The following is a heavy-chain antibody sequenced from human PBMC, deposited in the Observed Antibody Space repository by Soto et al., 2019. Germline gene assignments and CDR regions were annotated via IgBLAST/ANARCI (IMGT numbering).Heavy chain of an antibody. D-gene: IGHD3-10*01. V-gene: IGHV3-64*01. CDR1: GFTFNTYA. CDR3: AGADGSGSYPY. J-gene: IGHJ4*02. Sequence: EVQLVESGGGLVQPGGSLRLSCAASGFTFNTYAMHWVRQAPGKGLEYVSAITNSGDYTYYANSVKGRFTISRDNSKNTLYLQRGSLRPEDMAVYYCAGADGSGSYPYWGQGTLVTVSS. CDR2: ITNSGDYT.